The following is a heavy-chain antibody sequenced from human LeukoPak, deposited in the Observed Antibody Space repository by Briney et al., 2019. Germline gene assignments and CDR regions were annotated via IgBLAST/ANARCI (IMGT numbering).Heavy chain of an antibody. CDR3: ANEIRPNDY. CDR1: GLTFSSHW. V-gene: IGHV3-23*01. Sequence: GGSLRLSCAASGLTFSSHWMHWVRQAPGKGLEWVSAISISGTKTYYGDSVRGRFIISRDNSKNTLYLQMNSLRVEDTAIYYCANEIRPNDYWGRGTLVTVAS. J-gene: IGHJ4*02. D-gene: IGHD4-17*01. CDR2: ISISGTKT.